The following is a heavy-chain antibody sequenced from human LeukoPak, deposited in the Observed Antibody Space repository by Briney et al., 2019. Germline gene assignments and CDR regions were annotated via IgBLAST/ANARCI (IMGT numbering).Heavy chain of an antibody. V-gene: IGHV4-59*01. D-gene: IGHD6-13*01. J-gene: IGHJ4*02. CDR2: IYYSGST. CDR1: GVSISSYY. CDR3: ASGPYPAAGTDHQFDY. Sequence: SDTLSLTCTVSGVSISSYYWSWIRQPPGKGLEWIGYIYYSGSTNYNPSLYNPSLKSRVTISVDTSKNQFSLKLTSVTAADTAVYYCASGPYPAAGTDHQFDYWGQGTLVTVSS.